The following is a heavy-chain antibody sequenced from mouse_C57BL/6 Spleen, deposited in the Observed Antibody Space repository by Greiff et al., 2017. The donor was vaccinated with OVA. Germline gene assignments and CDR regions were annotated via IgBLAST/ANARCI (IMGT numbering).Heavy chain of an antibody. J-gene: IGHJ1*03. CDR2: IYPGDGDT. D-gene: IGHD4-1*01. CDR3: ARGSSSANRDWYFDV. V-gene: IGHV1-80*01. Sequence: QVQLQQSGAELVKPGASVKISCKASGYAFSSYWMNWVKQRPGKGLEWIGQIYPGDGDTNYNGKFKGKATLTADKSSSTAYMQLSSLTSEDSAVYFCARGSSSANRDWYFDVWGTGTTVTVSS. CDR1: GYAFSSYW.